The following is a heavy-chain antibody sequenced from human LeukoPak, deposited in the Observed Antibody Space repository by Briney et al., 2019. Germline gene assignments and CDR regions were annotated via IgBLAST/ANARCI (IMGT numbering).Heavy chain of an antibody. CDR2: IYTSGST. CDR1: GGSISSGSYY. V-gene: IGHV4-61*02. Sequence: SETLPLTCTVSGGSISSGSYYWSWIRQPAGKGLEWIGRIYTSGSTNYNPSLKSRVTISVDTSKNQFSLKLSSVTAADTAVYYCARDRDYGDYVEAFDIWGQGTMVTVSS. J-gene: IGHJ3*02. CDR3: ARDRDYGDYVEAFDI. D-gene: IGHD4-17*01.